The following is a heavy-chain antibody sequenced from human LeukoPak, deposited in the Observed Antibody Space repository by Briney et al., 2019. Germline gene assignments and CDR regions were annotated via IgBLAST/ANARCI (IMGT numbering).Heavy chain of an antibody. Sequence: GESLKISCKGSGYSFTSYWIAWVRQMPGKGLEWMGIIYPGDSDTRYNPSFQGQVTISADKSISTAYLQWSNLKASDTAMYYCARQRGVTMLRGVINLYDMDVWGKGTTVTVSS. CDR3: ARQRGVTMLRGVINLYDMDV. V-gene: IGHV5-51*01. D-gene: IGHD3-10*01. J-gene: IGHJ6*03. CDR2: IYPGDSDT. CDR1: GYSFTSYW.